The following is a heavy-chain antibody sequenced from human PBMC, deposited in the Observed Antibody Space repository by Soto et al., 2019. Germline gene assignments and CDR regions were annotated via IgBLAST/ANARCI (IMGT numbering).Heavy chain of an antibody. CDR2: IHHSGGA. Sequence: QVQLQQWGAGLLKPSETLSLTCAVYGGPFSVYYWSWIRQPPGKGLEWIGQIHHSGGADYNPSLKSRVTISIDTSKKQFSLKLTSVAVADSAVYYCARGVDYASGSYFSWFDPWGQGTLVSVSS. V-gene: IGHV4-34*01. CDR1: GGPFSVYY. D-gene: IGHD3-10*01. CDR3: ARGVDYASGSYFSWFDP. J-gene: IGHJ5*02.